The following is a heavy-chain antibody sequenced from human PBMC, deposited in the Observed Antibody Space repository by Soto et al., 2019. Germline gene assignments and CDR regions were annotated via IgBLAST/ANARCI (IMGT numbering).Heavy chain of an antibody. CDR1: GFTFSSYA. CDR3: ARGPSSLTRFDY. CDR2: ISYDGSNK. J-gene: IGHJ4*02. D-gene: IGHD2-2*01. V-gene: IGHV3-30-3*01. Sequence: GGSLRLSCAASGFTFSSYAMHWVRQAPGKGLEWVAVISYDGSNKYYTDSVKGRFTISRDNSKNTLYLQMNSLRAEDTAVYYCARGPSSLTRFDYWGQGTLVTVS.